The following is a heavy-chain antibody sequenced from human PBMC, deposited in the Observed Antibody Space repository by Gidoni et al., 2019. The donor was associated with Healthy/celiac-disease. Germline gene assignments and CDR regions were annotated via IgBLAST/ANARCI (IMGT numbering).Heavy chain of an antibody. J-gene: IGHJ4*02. V-gene: IGHV3-9*01. CDR3: AKGGMIVAMHYYFDY. CDR1: GFTLDVYA. D-gene: IGHD3-22*01. Sequence: EVQPVESGGGVVQLGRSLRHSCPASGFTLDVYAMHWVRQATGKGLEWVSGISWNSGSIGYADSVKGRFTISRDNAKNSLYLQMNSLRAEDTALYYCAKGGMIVAMHYYFDYWGQGTLVTVSS. CDR2: ISWNSGSI.